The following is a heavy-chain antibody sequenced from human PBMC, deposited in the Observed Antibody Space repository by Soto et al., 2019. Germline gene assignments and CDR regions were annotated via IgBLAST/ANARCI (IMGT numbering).Heavy chain of an antibody. Sequence: GGSLRLSCAASGFTFSSCDMHWVRQATGKGLEWVSAIGAAGDTYYPGSVKGRFTISRENAKNSLYLQMNSLRAEDTAVYYCARVGVVPAANVGGPYYYYYGMDVWGQGTTVTVSS. V-gene: IGHV3-13*01. CDR2: IGAAGDT. D-gene: IGHD2-2*01. J-gene: IGHJ6*02. CDR1: GFTFSSCD. CDR3: ARVGVVPAANVGGPYYYYYGMDV.